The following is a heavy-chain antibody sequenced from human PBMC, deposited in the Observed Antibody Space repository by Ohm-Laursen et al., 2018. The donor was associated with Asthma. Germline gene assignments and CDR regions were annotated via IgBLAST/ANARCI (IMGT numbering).Heavy chain of an antibody. Sequence: SLRLSCSAPGYTFSRYSIHWVRQVPGKELEWVASISTASTFIYYADSVRGRFTTSRDNAKNSVYLQMNSLRAEDTALYYCARIGPEWELPGREYSLHHWGQGTQVTVSS. J-gene: IGHJ1*01. CDR2: ISTASTFI. V-gene: IGHV3-21*01. D-gene: IGHD1-26*01. CDR3: ARIGPEWELPGREYSLHH. CDR1: GYTFSRYS.